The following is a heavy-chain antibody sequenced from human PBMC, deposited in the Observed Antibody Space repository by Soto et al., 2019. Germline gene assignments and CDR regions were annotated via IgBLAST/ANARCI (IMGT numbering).Heavy chain of an antibody. CDR1: GGSISSSSYY. Sequence: SLTCPVSGGSISSSSYYWGWIRQPPGKGLEWIGSIYYSGSTYYNPSLKSRVTISVDTSKNQFSLKLSSVTAADTAGYYCARHIRQYQLLNWFDPWGQGTLVTVSS. CDR2: IYYSGST. D-gene: IGHD2-2*01. J-gene: IGHJ5*02. V-gene: IGHV4-39*01. CDR3: ARHIRQYQLLNWFDP.